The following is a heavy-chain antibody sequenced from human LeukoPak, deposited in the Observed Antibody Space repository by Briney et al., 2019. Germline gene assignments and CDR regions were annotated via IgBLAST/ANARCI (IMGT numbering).Heavy chain of an antibody. V-gene: IGHV4-59*01. Sequence: SETLSLTCTVSGGSIRSYYWSWIRQPPGKGLEWLGYIYYSGSTNYNPSLKSRVTISVDTSKNQFSLKLSSVTAADTAVYYCARDNFPGYYYYGMDVWGQGTTVTVSS. CDR1: GGSIRSYY. D-gene: IGHD3-3*01. CDR2: IYYSGST. J-gene: IGHJ6*02. CDR3: ARDNFPGYYYYGMDV.